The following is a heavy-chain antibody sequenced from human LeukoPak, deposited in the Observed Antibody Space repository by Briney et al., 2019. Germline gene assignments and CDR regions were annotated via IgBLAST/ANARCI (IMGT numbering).Heavy chain of an antibody. V-gene: IGHV4-59*01. CDR2: IYYSGST. CDR1: SGSIRSYY. D-gene: IGHD4/OR15-4a*01. J-gene: IGHJ4*02. CDR3: ATGDDYGDYFNY. Sequence: SETLSLTCTVSSGSIRSYYWSWIRQPPGKGLEWIGCIYYSGSTDYNPSLQSRVTISVDSSKNQFSLKLTSVTAADTAVYYCATGDDYGDYFNYWGQGTLVTVSS.